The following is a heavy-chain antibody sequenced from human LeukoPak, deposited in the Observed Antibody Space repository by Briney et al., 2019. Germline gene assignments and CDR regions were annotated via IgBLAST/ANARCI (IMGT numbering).Heavy chain of an antibody. J-gene: IGHJ6*02. D-gene: IGHD3-22*01. CDR1: GGSISSYY. CDR2: IYYSGST. Sequence: SETLSLTCTVSGGSISSYYWSWIRQPPGKGLEWIGYIYYSGSTNYNPSLKSRVTISVDTSKNQFSLKLSSVTAADTAVYYCAREGLYYYDSSGSYYGMDVWGQGTTVIVSS. V-gene: IGHV4-59*01. CDR3: AREGLYYYDSSGSYYGMDV.